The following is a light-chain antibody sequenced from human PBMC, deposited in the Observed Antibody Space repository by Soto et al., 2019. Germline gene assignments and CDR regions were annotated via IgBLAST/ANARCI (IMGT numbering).Light chain of an antibody. J-gene: IGKJ2*01. CDR2: GAS. V-gene: IGKV3-15*01. CDR1: QSVSSI. CDR3: QQYNDWPTYT. Sequence: IVMTQSPATLSVSPGERATLSCRASQSVSSILAWYQQKPGQAPRLLIFGASIRATGVPARFSAGGSGTEFTLTISSLQSEDFAIYYCQQYNDWPTYTFGQGTNLEIK.